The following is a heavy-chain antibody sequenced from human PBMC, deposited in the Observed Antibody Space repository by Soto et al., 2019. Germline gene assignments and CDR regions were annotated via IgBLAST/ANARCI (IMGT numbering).Heavy chain of an antibody. CDR3: ARVGAGTWRLD. D-gene: IGHD6-13*01. J-gene: IGHJ4*02. CDR1: GYTFTSYG. Sequence: QVQLVQSGAEVKKPGASVKVSCKASGYTFTSYGISWVRQAPGQGLEWMGWISAYNGNTNYAQKLQDRVTMTTDTATSTADMELRSLRSDDPAVYYCARVGAGTWRLDWGQGTLVTVSS. V-gene: IGHV1-18*01. CDR2: ISAYNGNT.